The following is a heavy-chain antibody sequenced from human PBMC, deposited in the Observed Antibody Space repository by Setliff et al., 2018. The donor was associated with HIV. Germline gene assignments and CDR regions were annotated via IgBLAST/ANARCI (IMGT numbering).Heavy chain of an antibody. CDR1: GGSISTSY. CDR2: IYISGTT. D-gene: IGHD2-15*01. V-gene: IGHV4-4*09. Sequence: SETLSLTCTVSGGSISTSYWNWIRQPPGKGLEWIAYIYISGTTNYNPSLKSRVTISLDTSRNQFPLKLGSVTAADTAMYYCAREHCSGGSCDGFDIWGQGTMVTVSS. J-gene: IGHJ3*02. CDR3: AREHCSGGSCDGFDI.